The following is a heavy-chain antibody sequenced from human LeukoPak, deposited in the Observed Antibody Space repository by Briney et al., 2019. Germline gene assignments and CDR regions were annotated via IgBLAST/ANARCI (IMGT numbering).Heavy chain of an antibody. D-gene: IGHD3-22*01. J-gene: IGHJ3*02. Sequence: PGGSLRLSCAASGFTFSSYAMSWVRQAPGKGLEWVSAISGSGGSTYYADSVKGRFTISRDNSKNTLYLQMNSLRAEDTAVYYCAKDGGITMIVVVLHAFDIWGQGTMVTVSS. CDR3: AKDGGITMIVVVLHAFDI. V-gene: IGHV3-23*01. CDR2: ISGSGGST. CDR1: GFTFSSYA.